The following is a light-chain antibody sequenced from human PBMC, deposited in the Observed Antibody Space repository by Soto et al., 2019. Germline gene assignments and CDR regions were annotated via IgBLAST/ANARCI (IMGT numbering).Light chain of an antibody. CDR2: DAS. V-gene: IGKV3D-20*01. Sequence: EIVLTQSPATLSLSPGERATLSCGASQSVSSSYLAWYQQKPGLAPRLLIYDASSRATAIPDRFSGSGSGTDFTLSISRLEPEDVAVYYCQQYGSSPPITFGQGTRLEIK. CDR3: QQYGSSPPIT. J-gene: IGKJ5*01. CDR1: QSVSSSY.